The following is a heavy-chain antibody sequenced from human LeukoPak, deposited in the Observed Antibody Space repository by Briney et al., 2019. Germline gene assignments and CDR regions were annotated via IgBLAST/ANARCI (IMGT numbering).Heavy chain of an antibody. CDR3: ARGRFAFDI. V-gene: IGHV3-30*04. CDR2: ISYDGSNK. Sequence: GGSLRLSCAASGFTLSDYYMNWVRQAPGKGLEWVAVISYDGSNKYYADSVKGRFTISRDNSKNTLYLQMNSLRAEDTAVYYCARGRFAFDIWGQGTMVTVSS. D-gene: IGHD3-10*01. CDR1: GFTLSDYY. J-gene: IGHJ3*02.